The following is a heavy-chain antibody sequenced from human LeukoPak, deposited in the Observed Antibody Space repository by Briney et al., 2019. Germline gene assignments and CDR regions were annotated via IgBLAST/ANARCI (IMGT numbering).Heavy chain of an antibody. CDR2: INSDGITT. CDR3: ARDHGVRGLISHDAFDI. Sequence: PGGSLRVSCAASGFTFSSYWMHWGRQGAGKGLGWVSRINSDGITTSYADSVKGRFTTSRDNAKNTLYLQMNSLRAEDTAVYYCARDHGVRGLISHDAFDIWGQGTMVTVSS. J-gene: IGHJ3*02. CDR1: GFTFSSYW. V-gene: IGHV3-74*01. D-gene: IGHD3-10*01.